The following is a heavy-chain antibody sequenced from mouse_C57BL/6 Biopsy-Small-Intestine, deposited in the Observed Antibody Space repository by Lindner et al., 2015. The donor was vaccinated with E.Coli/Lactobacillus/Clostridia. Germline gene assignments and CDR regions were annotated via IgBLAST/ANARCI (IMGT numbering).Heavy chain of an antibody. J-gene: IGHJ2*01. CDR2: INPDNGGT. V-gene: IGHV1-22*01. CDR1: GYTFTGYN. CDR3: ASFGYDFDY. Sequence: VQLQESGAELMKPGASVKMSCKASGYTFTGYNMHWVRQSHGKSLEWIGYINPDNGGTSYNQKFKDKATLTVNKSSSTAYMEVRSLTSEDSAVYYCASFGYDFDYWGQGTTLTVSS.